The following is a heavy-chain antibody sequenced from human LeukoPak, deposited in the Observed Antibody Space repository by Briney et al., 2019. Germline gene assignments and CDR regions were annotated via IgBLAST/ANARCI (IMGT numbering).Heavy chain of an antibody. CDR1: GYTFTNYG. CDR3: AREWKPSFDP. J-gene: IGHJ5*02. V-gene: IGHV1-18*01. Sequence: ASVKVSCKPSGYTFTNYGITWVRQAPGQGLEWMGWISVYNGKTNYAQKLHDRVTMTTDTSTSTAYMELRSLRSDDTAVYYCAREWKPSFDPWGQGTLVTVSS. CDR2: ISVYNGKT. D-gene: IGHD1-1*01.